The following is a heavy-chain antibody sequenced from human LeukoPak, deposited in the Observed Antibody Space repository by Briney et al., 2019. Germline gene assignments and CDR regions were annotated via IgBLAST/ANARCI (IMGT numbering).Heavy chain of an antibody. J-gene: IGHJ4*02. CDR1: GYTFTSYG. D-gene: IGHD3-3*01. V-gene: IGHV1-18*01. Sequence: ASVKVSCKASGYTFTSYGISWVRQAPGQGLEWMGWISAYNGNTNYAQKLQGRVTMTTDTSTSTAYMELRSLRSDDTAVYYCARVRVLRFLEWPKPFDYWGQGTLVTVSS. CDR3: ARVRVLRFLEWPKPFDY. CDR2: ISAYNGNT.